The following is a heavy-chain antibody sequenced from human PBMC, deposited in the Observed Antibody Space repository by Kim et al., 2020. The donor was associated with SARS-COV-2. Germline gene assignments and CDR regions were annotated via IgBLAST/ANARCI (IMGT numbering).Heavy chain of an antibody. CDR3: ARDTHYYDSSGYYY. J-gene: IGHJ6*01. CDR2: ISYDGSNK. D-gene: IGHD3-22*01. V-gene: IGHV3-30*04. CDR1: GGTFSSYA. Sequence: GGSLRLSWAASGGTFSSYAMHWVRQAPGKGLEWVAVISYDGSNKYYADSVKGRFTISRDNSKNTLYLQMNSLRAEDTAVYYCARDTHYYDSSGYYY.